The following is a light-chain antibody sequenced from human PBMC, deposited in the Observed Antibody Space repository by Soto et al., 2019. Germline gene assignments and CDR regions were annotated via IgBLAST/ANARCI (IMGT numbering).Light chain of an antibody. V-gene: IGKV3-20*01. CDR3: QDYGTSAPWT. CDR2: RGS. J-gene: IGKJ1*01. CDR1: QNIRGNE. Sequence: EVVLTQSPGTLSLSPGERATLSCRASQNIRGNELAWYQQKPGQAPRLLIYRGSTRATGIPDRFSGRGSGTDFTLTISRLEPEDFAGYSRQDYGTSAPWTFGQGTKVEIK.